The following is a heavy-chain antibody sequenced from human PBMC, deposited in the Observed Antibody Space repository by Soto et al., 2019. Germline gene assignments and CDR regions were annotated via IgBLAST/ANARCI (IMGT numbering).Heavy chain of an antibody. CDR3: AKDSFGYSYGFYGMDV. V-gene: IGHV3-30*18. CDR1: GFTFSSYA. Sequence: PGGSLRLSCAASGFTFSSYAMSWVRQAPGKGLEWVAVISYDGSNKYYADSVKGRFTISRDNSKNTLYLQMNSLRAEDTAVYYCAKDSFGYSYGFYGMDVWGQGTTVTVSS. J-gene: IGHJ6*02. D-gene: IGHD5-18*01. CDR2: ISYDGSNK.